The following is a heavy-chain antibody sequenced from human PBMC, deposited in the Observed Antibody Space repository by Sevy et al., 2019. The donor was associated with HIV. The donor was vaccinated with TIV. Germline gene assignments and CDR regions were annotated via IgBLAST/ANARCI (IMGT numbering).Heavy chain of an antibody. D-gene: IGHD3-3*01. J-gene: IGHJ5*02. CDR1: GYTFTGYY. Sequence: ASVKVSCKASGYTFTGYYMHWVRQAPGQGLEWMGWINPNSGGTNYAQKFQGRVTMTRDTSISTAYMELSRLRSDDTAVYYCARQGSGYSPPTNWFDPWGQGTLVTVSS. V-gene: IGHV1-2*02. CDR3: ARQGSGYSPPTNWFDP. CDR2: INPNSGGT.